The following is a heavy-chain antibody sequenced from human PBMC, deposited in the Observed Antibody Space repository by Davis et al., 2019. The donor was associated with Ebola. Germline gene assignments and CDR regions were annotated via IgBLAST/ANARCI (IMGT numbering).Heavy chain of an antibody. V-gene: IGHV3-30*18. CDR1: GFTFSSYG. D-gene: IGHD6-19*01. J-gene: IGHJ4*02. Sequence: PGGSLRLSCAASGFTFSSYGMHWVRQAPGKGLEWVAVIPYDGSNKYYADSVKGRFTISRDNSKNTLYLQMNSLRAEDTALYYCAKAYSSGWYGSDYWGQGTLVTVSS. CDR3: AKAYSSGWYGSDY. CDR2: IPYDGSNK.